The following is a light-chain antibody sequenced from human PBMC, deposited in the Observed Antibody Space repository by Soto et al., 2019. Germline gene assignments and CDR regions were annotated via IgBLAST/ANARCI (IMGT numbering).Light chain of an antibody. CDR1: QNIRSS. CDR2: DTS. Sequence: EVVMTQSPASLSASPGERVTLSCRASQNIRSSLAWYQQRPGQAPRLLIYDTSARATGVPARFSGSRSGPEFTLTINSLQSEDFAIYYCQRYNNWPLTFGGGTKVDIK. CDR3: QRYNNWPLT. V-gene: IGKV3-15*01. J-gene: IGKJ4*01.